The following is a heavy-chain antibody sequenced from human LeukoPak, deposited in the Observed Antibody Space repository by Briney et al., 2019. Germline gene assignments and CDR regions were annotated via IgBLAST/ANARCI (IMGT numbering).Heavy chain of an antibody. CDR1: GFTFSHYA. D-gene: IGHD3-10*01. CDR2: ISGGGDGV. J-gene: IGHJ4*02. CDR3: AKDVGVVMFDY. V-gene: IGHV3-23*01. Sequence: GGSLRLSCAASGFTFSHYAMAWVRKAPGKGLEWVPTISGGGDGVHYADSVKGRFTISRDNSKNTLYLQMDSLRAEDTAVYYCAKDVGVVMFDYWGQGTLVTVSS.